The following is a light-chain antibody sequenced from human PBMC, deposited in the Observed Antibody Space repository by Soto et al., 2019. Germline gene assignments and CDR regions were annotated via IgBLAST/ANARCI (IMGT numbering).Light chain of an antibody. Sequence: QSVLTQPASVSGSPGQSITISCTGSSSDVGSFNLVSWYQHHPGKAPKLMIYEVRNRPSTVSNRFSGSKSGNTASLTISGLQAEDESDYYCCSYVGSSTLVFGGGTQLTVL. CDR2: EVR. CDR3: CSYVGSSTLV. CDR1: SSDVGSFNL. J-gene: IGLJ2*01. V-gene: IGLV2-23*02.